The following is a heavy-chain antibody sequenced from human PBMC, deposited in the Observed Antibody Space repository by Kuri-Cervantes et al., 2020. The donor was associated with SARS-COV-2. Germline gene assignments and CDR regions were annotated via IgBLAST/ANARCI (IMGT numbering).Heavy chain of an antibody. V-gene: IGHV3-7*01. Sequence: GGSLRLSCAASGFTFSSYWMSWVRQAPGKGLEWVANIKQDGSEKYYVDSVKGRFTISRGNAKNSLYLQMNSLRAEDMAVYYCARDTITYDSSSYAFDIWGQGTMVTVSS. CDR1: GFTFSSYW. CDR3: ARDTITYDSSSYAFDI. J-gene: IGHJ3*02. CDR2: IKQDGSEK. D-gene: IGHD3-22*01.